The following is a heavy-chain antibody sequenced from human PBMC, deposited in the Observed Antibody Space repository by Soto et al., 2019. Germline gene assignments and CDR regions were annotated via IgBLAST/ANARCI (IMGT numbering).Heavy chain of an antibody. Sequence: HPGGSLRLSCAASGFTFSSYAMTWVRQAPGKGLEWVSAISGSGNTSYYADSVKGRFTISRDSSKKMLYLQMNSLRPEDTAVYYCAKDRGRTWDDDYWGQGTLVTVSS. V-gene: IGHV3-23*01. D-gene: IGHD1-1*01. CDR1: GFTFSSYA. CDR2: ISGSGNTS. J-gene: IGHJ4*02. CDR3: AKDRGRTWDDDY.